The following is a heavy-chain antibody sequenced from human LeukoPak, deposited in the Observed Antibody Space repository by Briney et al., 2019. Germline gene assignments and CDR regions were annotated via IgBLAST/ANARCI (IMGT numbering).Heavy chain of an antibody. CDR1: GGSISSGGYY. Sequence: PSQTLSLTCTVSGGSISSGGYYWSWIRQHPGKGLEWIGYIYYSGGTYYNPSLKSRVTISVDTSKNQFSLKLSSVTAADTAVYYCARAPESMIVVVIDAFDIWGQGTMVTVSS. CDR3: ARAPESMIVVVIDAFDI. CDR2: IYYSGGT. V-gene: IGHV4-31*03. D-gene: IGHD3-22*01. J-gene: IGHJ3*02.